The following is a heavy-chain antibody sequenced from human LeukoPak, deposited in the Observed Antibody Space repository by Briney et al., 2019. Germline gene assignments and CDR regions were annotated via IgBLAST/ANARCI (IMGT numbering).Heavy chain of an antibody. J-gene: IGHJ3*02. CDR3: ARASPMIAFDI. CDR1: GYTFTSYG. Sequence: ASVKVSCKASGYTFTSYGISWVRQAPGQGLEWMGWINPNSGGTNYAQKFQGRVTMTRDTSISTAYMELSRLRSDDTAVYYCARASPMIAFDIWGQGTMVTVSS. V-gene: IGHV1-2*02. D-gene: IGHD3-22*01. CDR2: INPNSGGT.